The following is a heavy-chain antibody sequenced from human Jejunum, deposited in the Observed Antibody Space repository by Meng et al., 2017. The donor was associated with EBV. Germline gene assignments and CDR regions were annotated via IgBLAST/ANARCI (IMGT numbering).Heavy chain of an antibody. J-gene: IGHJ2*01. CDR1: AYTFAGYY. Sequence: QVQLVQAGAEVKKHGASVKVSCKASAYTFAGYYMHWVRQAPGQGLEWMGRINPNSGGANYAQKFQGRVTMTRDTSISTAYMELSRLRSDDTAVYYCAREGLVGDLRYFDLWGRGTLVTVSS. V-gene: IGHV1-2*06. D-gene: IGHD3-16*01. CDR2: INPNSGGA. CDR3: AREGLVGDLRYFDL.